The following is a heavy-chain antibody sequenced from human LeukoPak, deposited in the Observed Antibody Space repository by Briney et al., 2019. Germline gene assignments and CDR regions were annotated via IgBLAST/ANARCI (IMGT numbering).Heavy chain of an antibody. CDR3: AGDRAPITIFGVVITPLGY. Sequence: GGSLRLSCAASGFTFSSYWMHWVRQAPGKGLVWVSRINSDGSSTSYADSVKGRFTISRDNAKNTLYLQMNSLRAEDTAVYYCAGDRAPITIFGVVITPLGYWGQGTLVTVSS. CDR1: GFTFSSYW. D-gene: IGHD3-3*01. V-gene: IGHV3-74*01. CDR2: INSDGSST. J-gene: IGHJ4*02.